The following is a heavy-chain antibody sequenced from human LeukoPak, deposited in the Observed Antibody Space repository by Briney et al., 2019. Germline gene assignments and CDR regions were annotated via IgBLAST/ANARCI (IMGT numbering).Heavy chain of an antibody. V-gene: IGHV3-9*01. CDR2: ISWNGGSI. CDR1: GFTFDDYA. Sequence: GGSLRLSCAASGFTFDDYAMHWVRQAPGKGLEWVSGISWNGGSIGYADSVKGRFTISRDNAKNSLYLQMNSLRAEDTALYYCAKDATTPRCSGGSCYYYYGMDVWGQGTTVTVS. D-gene: IGHD2-15*01. CDR3: AKDATTPRCSGGSCYYYYGMDV. J-gene: IGHJ6*02.